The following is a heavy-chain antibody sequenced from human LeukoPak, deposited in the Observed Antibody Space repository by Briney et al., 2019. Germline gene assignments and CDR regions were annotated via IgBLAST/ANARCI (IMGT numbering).Heavy chain of an antibody. V-gene: IGHV3-23*01. D-gene: IGHD3-3*01. J-gene: IGHJ4*02. CDR3: AKDTIGLRFLESKGGYFDY. CDR2: ISGSGGST. Sequence: GGSLRLSCAASGFTFSSYAMSWVRQAPGKGLEWVSAISGSGGSTYYADSVKGRFTISRDNSKNTLYLQMNSLRAEDTAVYYCAKDTIGLRFLESKGGYFDYWGQGTLVTVSS. CDR1: GFTFSSYA.